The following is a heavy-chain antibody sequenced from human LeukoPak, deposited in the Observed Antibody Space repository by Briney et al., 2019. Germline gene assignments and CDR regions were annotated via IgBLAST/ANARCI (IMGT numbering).Heavy chain of an antibody. CDR3: ARDLPRAHYRSFDY. J-gene: IGHJ4*02. D-gene: IGHD3-10*01. CDR2: ISSSSSYI. V-gene: IGHV3-21*01. CDR1: GFTFSSYS. Sequence: GGSLRLSCAASGFTFSSYSMNWVRQAPGKGLEWVSSISSSSSYIYYADSVKGRFTISRDNAKNSLYLQMNSLRAEDTAVYYCARDLPRAHYRSFDYWGQGTLVTVSS.